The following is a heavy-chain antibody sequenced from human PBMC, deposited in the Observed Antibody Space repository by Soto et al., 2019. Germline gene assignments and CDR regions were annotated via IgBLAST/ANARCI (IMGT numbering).Heavy chain of an antibody. V-gene: IGHV1-69*06. CDR3: ARTYSSSSWERFDY. Sequence: GASVKVSCKASGGTFSSYAISCVRQAPGQGLEWMGGIIPIFGTANYAQKFQGRVTITADKSTSTAYMELSSLRSEDTAVYYCARTYSSSSWERFDYWGQGTLVTVSS. CDR2: IIPIFGTA. D-gene: IGHD6-6*01. CDR1: GGTFSSYA. J-gene: IGHJ4*02.